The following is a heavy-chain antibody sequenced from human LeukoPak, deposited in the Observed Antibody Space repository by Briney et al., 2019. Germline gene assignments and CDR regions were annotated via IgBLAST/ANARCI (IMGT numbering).Heavy chain of an antibody. V-gene: IGHV1-24*01. D-gene: IGHD5-18*01. J-gene: IGHJ4*02. CDR3: ATGGQGYPLF. CDR2: FDLEDGET. CDR1: GYTLTELS. Sequence: ASVNVSCKVSGYTLTELSMHWVRRAPGKGLGWMGGFDLEDGETIYTQKFRGRVTMTEHTSTDTAYMELSSLRSEDTAAYYCATGGQGYPLFWGQGTLVTVSS.